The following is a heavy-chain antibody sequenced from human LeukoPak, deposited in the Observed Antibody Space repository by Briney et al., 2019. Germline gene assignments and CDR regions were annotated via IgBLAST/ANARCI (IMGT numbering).Heavy chain of an antibody. Sequence: GGSLRLSCAASGFTFSSYAMSWVRQAPGKGLEWVSAISGSGGSTYYADSVKGRFTISRDNSKNTLYLQMNSLRAEDTAVYYCAKSSDDFWSGYWGGERYYFDYWGQGTLVTVSS. V-gene: IGHV3-23*01. CDR3: AKSSDDFWSGYWGGERYYFDY. J-gene: IGHJ4*02. CDR1: GFTFSSYA. CDR2: ISGSGGST. D-gene: IGHD3-3*01.